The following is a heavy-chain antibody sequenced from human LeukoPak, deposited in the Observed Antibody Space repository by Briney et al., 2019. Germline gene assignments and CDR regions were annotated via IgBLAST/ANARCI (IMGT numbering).Heavy chain of an antibody. V-gene: IGHV4-59*08. Sequence: SETLSLTCTVSGGSISSYYWSWIRQPPGKGLEWIGYIYYSGSTNYNPSLKSRVTISVDTSKNQFSLKLSSVTAADTAVYYCARHTLYRSATRYYYDSSGSSLDYWGQGTLVTVSS. D-gene: IGHD3-22*01. CDR1: GGSISSYY. J-gene: IGHJ4*02. CDR3: ARHTLYRSATRYYYDSSGSSLDY. CDR2: IYYSGST.